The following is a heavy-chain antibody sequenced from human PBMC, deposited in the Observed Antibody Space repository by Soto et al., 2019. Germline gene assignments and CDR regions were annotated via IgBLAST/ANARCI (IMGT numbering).Heavy chain of an antibody. CDR3: ARFVDCTNGVCWGYYYMDV. CDR1: GFTFSSYG. J-gene: IGHJ6*03. D-gene: IGHD2-8*01. V-gene: IGHV3-33*01. CDR2: IWYDGSNK. Sequence: QVQLVESGGGVVQPGRSLRLSCAASGFTFSSYGMHWVRQAPGKGLEWVAVIWYDGSNKYYADSVKGRFTISRDNSKNTLYLQMNSLRAEDTAVYYCARFVDCTNGVCWGYYYMDVWGKGTTVTVSS.